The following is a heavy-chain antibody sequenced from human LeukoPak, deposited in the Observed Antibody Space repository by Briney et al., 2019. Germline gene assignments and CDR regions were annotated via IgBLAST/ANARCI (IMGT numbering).Heavy chain of an antibody. J-gene: IGHJ4*02. Sequence: ASVKVSCKASGYTFTSYGISWVRQAPGQGLEWMGGIIPIFGTANYAQKFQGRVTMTRDTSISTAYMELSRLRSDDTAVYYCARDGWNYDILTGYQGDYWGQGTLVTVSS. CDR2: IIPIFGTA. V-gene: IGHV1-2*02. CDR3: ARDGWNYDILTGYQGDY. D-gene: IGHD3-9*01. CDR1: GYTFTSYG.